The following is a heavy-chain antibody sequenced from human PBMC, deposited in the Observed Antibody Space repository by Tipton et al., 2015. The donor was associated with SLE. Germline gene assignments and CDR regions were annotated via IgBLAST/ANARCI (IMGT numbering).Heavy chain of an antibody. CDR3: ARDYSSSWLYFDY. J-gene: IGHJ4*02. V-gene: IGHV3-66*02. CDR1: GFTASSNY. CDR2: IYSGGST. D-gene: IGHD6-13*01. Sequence: SLRLSCAASGFTASSNYMSWVRQAPGKGLERVSVIYSGGSTYYADSVKGRFTISRGNSKNTLYLQMNSLRAEDTAVYYCARDYSSSWLYFDYWGQGTLVTVSS.